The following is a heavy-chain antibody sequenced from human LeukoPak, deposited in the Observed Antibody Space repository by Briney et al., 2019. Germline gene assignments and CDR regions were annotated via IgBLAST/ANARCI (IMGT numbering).Heavy chain of an antibody. CDR1: GFTFSGSA. CDR3: TVSLDSPGYYYYGMDV. D-gene: IGHD3-16*02. J-gene: IGHJ6*02. Sequence: GGSLRLSCAASGFTFSGSAMHWVRQASGKGLEWVGRIRSKANSCATAYAASVKGRFTISRDDSKNTAYLQMNSLKTEDTAVYYCTVSLDSPGYYYYGMDVWGQGTTVTVSS. V-gene: IGHV3-73*01. CDR2: IRSKANSCAT.